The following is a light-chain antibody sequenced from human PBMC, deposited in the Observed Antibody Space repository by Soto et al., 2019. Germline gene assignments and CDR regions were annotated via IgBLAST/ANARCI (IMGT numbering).Light chain of an antibody. J-gene: IGKJ2*01. CDR3: QQYYTGPYT. V-gene: IGKV3-15*01. CDR2: GAS. Sequence: EIVMTQSPATLSVSPGERATLSCRASQSVSSNLAWYQQKPGQAPRLLIYGASTRATGIPARFSGSGSGTEFTLTISSLQSEDFAVYFCQQYYTGPYTFGQGTKLEL. CDR1: QSVSSN.